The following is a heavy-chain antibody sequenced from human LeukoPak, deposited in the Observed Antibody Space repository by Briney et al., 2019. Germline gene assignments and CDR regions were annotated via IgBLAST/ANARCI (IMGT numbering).Heavy chain of an antibody. D-gene: IGHD3-10*01. CDR1: GFTFSSYA. J-gene: IGHJ1*01. CDR3: ARAGSGSYLTSQH. V-gene: IGHV3-30-3*01. CDR2: ISYDGSNK. Sequence: PGGSLRLSCAASGFTFSSYAMHWVRQAPAKGLEWVAVISYDGSNKYYADSVKGRFTITRDNSKNTLYLQMNSLGAEDTAVYYCARAGSGSYLTSQHWGQGTLVTASS.